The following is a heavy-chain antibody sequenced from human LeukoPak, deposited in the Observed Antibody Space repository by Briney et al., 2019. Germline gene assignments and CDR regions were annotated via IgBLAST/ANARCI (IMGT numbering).Heavy chain of an antibody. CDR2: MNPRSGDT. Sequence: GASVKVSCKASGYTFTSYYMHWVRQAPGQGLEWMGWMNPRSGDTVFAQKFQGRVTMTRDTSISTAYMEMTRLTSDDTAFYFCATMDGWTSFDYWGQGTLVTVSS. J-gene: IGHJ4*02. V-gene: IGHV1-2*02. CDR3: ATMDGWTSFDY. D-gene: IGHD3-10*01. CDR1: GYTFTSYY.